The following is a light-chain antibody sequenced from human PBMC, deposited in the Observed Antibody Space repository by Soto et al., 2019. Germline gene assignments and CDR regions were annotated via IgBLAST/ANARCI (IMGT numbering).Light chain of an antibody. Sequence: DIQLTQSPSTLSASVGDRVTITCRASQSITGWLAWYQQKPGPAPNLLISGVSDLESGVPSRFSGSGSGTDFTLTSSRLQHDDFATYYYQQYGLSWSFGLGTKVEIK. J-gene: IGKJ1*01. V-gene: IGKV1-5*01. CDR3: QQYGLSWS. CDR1: QSITGW. CDR2: GVS.